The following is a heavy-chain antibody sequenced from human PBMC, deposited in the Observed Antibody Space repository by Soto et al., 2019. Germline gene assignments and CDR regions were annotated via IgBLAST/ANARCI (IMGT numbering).Heavy chain of an antibody. V-gene: IGHV4-59*08. CDR3: ATSSGPQSPIGDH. Sequence: QVQLQESGPGLVKPSETLSLTCTVSGVSITSYYWSWIRQSPGKGLEWIGFISYSGNTNYNPSLKSRVIISRDTSRNEFSLTLTSVTAADTAVYYCATSSGPQSPIGDHWGQGTLVTVSS. D-gene: IGHD6-19*01. CDR2: ISYSGNT. CDR1: GVSITSYY. J-gene: IGHJ4*02.